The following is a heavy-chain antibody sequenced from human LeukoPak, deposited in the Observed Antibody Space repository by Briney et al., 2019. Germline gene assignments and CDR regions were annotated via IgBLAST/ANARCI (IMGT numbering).Heavy chain of an antibody. V-gene: IGHV3-66*01. CDR2: IYSGGTT. D-gene: IGHD2-2*01. Sequence: GGSLRLSCAASGFTVSSEYMSWVRQAPGKGLEWVSIIYSGGTTYYADSVKGRFTISRDISKNTVYLQMNNLRAEDTALFYCARALPAASHTSFDYWGQGALVTVSS. CDR3: ARALPAASHTSFDY. J-gene: IGHJ4*02. CDR1: GFTVSSEY.